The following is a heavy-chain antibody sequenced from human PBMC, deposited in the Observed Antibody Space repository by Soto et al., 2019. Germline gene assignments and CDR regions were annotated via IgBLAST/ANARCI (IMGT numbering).Heavy chain of an antibody. CDR2: IYYSGST. J-gene: IGHJ4*02. CDR3: ARFGPMVRGVIYGVFDY. CDR1: GGSISSGGYY. Sequence: SETLSLTCTVSGGSISSGGYYWSWIRQHPGKGLEWIGYIYYSGSTYYNPSLKSRVTISVDTSKNQFSLKLSSVTAADTAVYYCARFGPMVRGVIYGVFDYWGQGTLVTVSS. D-gene: IGHD3-10*01. V-gene: IGHV4-31*03.